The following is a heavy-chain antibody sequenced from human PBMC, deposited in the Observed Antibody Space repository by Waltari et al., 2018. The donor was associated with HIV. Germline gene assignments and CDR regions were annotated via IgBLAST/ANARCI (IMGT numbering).Heavy chain of an antibody. CDR2: ISWDSGRI. CDR3: ARGPLYDWFDP. J-gene: IGHJ5*02. V-gene: IGHV3-9*01. CDR1: GFIFGDYG. D-gene: IGHD2-8*01. Sequence: EVHLVESGGGLVQPGGSPRLSCAASGFIFGDYGMHWVRQAPGKGLEWISGISWDSGRIGYADSVRGRFTISRDNAKNFVYLQMNSLRGDDTAFYYCARGPLYDWFDPWGQGTLVTVSS.